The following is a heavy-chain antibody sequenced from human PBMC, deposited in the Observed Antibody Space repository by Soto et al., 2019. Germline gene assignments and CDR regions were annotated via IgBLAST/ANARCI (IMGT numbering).Heavy chain of an antibody. V-gene: IGHV1-69*01. J-gene: IGHJ6*01. CDR3: AGGRIVVVESRAYYGMDV. Sequence: QVHLLLQSGAEVTKPGSSVKVSCKASGGTPSNSAISWVRQAPGQGLEWMGGIIPVFGRVKYAQNFQGRVTITADESTNTAYLELSSLRPEDTAVYYCAGGRIVVVESRAYYGMDVWGQGTKVTVSS. CDR1: GGTPSNSA. D-gene: IGHD3-22*01. CDR2: IIPVFGRV.